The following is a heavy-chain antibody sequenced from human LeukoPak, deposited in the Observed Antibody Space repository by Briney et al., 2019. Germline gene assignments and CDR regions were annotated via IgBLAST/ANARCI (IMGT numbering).Heavy chain of an antibody. CDR1: GFTFSSYA. D-gene: IGHD3-3*01. CDR3: AKDRVVLRFLEWSRSFGY. V-gene: IGHV3-23*01. Sequence: GGSLRLSCAASGFTFSSYAMSWVRQAPGKGLEWVSAISGSGGSTYYADSVKGRFTISRDNSKNTLYLQMNSLRAEDTAVYYCAKDRVVLRFLEWSRSFGYWGQGTLVTVSS. J-gene: IGHJ4*02. CDR2: ISGSGGST.